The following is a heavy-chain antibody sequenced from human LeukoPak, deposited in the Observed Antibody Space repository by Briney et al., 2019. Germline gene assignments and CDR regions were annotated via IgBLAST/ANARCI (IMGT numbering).Heavy chain of an antibody. Sequence: GGSLRLSCAASGFTFSSYAMSWVRQAPGRGLEWVSTISGSGATTYFSDSVKGRFTISRDNSKNTLYLQMNSLRGEDTAVYYCARSENGDYVAWGQGALVTVYS. J-gene: IGHJ5*02. D-gene: IGHD4-17*01. CDR2: ISGSGATT. CDR3: ARSENGDYVA. CDR1: GFTFSSYA. V-gene: IGHV3-23*01.